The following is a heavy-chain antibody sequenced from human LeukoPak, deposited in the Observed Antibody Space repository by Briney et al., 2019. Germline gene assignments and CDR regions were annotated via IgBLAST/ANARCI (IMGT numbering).Heavy chain of an antibody. CDR3: ARDSGISGWTRFDY. V-gene: IGHV4-4*07. J-gene: IGHJ4*02. D-gene: IGHD6-19*01. CDR1: GGSITSYY. Sequence: KPSETLSLTCTVSGGSITSYYWSWIRQPPGNGLEWIGRIYSSGSTNYNPSLKSRVTMSVGTSKNQFSPKLSSVTSADTAVYYCARDSGISGWTRFDYWGQGTLVTVSS. CDR2: IYSSGST.